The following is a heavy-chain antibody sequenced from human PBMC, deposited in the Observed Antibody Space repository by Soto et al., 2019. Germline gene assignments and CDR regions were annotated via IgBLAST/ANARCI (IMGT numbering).Heavy chain of an antibody. CDR2: IRSKAYGGTT. J-gene: IGHJ4*02. D-gene: IGHD4-17*01. CDR1: GFTFGDYA. Sequence: GGSLRLSCTASGFTFGDYAMSWVRQAPGKGLEWVGFIRSKAYGGTTEYAASVKGRFTISRDDSKSIAYLRMNSLKTEDTAGYYCAKYSLRSHDYGDCDYWGQGTLVTVSS. V-gene: IGHV3-49*04. CDR3: AKYSLRSHDYGDCDY.